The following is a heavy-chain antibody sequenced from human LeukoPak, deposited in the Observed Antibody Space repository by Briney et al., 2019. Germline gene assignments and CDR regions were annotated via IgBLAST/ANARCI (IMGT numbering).Heavy chain of an antibody. CDR1: GFTFSSYW. V-gene: IGHV3-7*01. J-gene: IGHJ3*02. Sequence: GGSLRLSCAASGFTFSSYWMNWVRQAPGKGLEWVANIKQDGSEKYYVDSVKGRFTISRDNAKNSLYLQMNSLRAEDTAVYYFAEYSLKKGTTGAFYNRGQGTLVTVSS. CDR3: AEYSLKKGTTGAFYN. D-gene: IGHD1-14*01. CDR2: IKQDGSEK.